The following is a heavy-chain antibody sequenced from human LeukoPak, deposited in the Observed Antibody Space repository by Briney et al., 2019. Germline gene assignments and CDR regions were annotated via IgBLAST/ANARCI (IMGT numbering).Heavy chain of an antibody. CDR2: ISGSGGST. V-gene: IGHV3-23*01. CDR3: AKNNIVVVPAAIYRDY. J-gene: IGHJ4*02. CDR1: GFTFSSYA. Sequence: GGSLRLSCAASGFTFSSYAMSWVRQAPGKGLEWVSAISGSGGSTYYADSVKGRFTISRDSSKNTLYLQMNSLRAEDTAVYYCAKNNIVVVPAAIYRDYWGQGTLVTVSS. D-gene: IGHD2-2*02.